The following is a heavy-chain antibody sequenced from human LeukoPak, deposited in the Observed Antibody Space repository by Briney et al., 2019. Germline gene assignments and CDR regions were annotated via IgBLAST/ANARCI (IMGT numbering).Heavy chain of an antibody. CDR1: GFTFSSYG. CDR3: ARGDSGSYQTDY. D-gene: IGHD1-26*01. V-gene: IGHV3-33*01. J-gene: IGHJ4*02. CDR2: IWYDGSNK. Sequence: GGSLRLSCAASGFTFSSYGMHWVRQAPGKGLEWVAVIWYDGSNKYYADSVKGRFTISRDNAKNSLYLQMNSLRAEDTAVYYCARGDSGSYQTDYWGQGTLVTVSS.